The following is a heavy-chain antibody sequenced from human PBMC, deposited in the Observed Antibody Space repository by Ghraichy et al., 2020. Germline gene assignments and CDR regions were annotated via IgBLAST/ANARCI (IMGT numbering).Heavy chain of an antibody. J-gene: IGHJ3*01. D-gene: IGHD6-13*01. CDR2: INHSGST. V-gene: IGHV4-34*01. CDR1: GGSFSDYF. Sequence: SEILSLTCAVFGGSFSDYFWSWIRQPPGKGLEWIGEINHSGSTKYNPSLKSRVTISVDTSKNQFSLKLNSVIAADTAVYYCARYSSNSYDDAFDSWGRGILVTVSS. CDR3: ARYSSNSYDDAFDS.